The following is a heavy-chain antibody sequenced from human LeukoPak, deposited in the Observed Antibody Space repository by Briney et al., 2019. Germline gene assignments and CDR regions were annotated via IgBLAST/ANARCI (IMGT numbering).Heavy chain of an antibody. Sequence: SETLSLTCTVSGGSISSYYWSWIRQPPGKGLEWIGYIYYSGSTNYNPSLKSRVTISVDTSKNQFSLKLNSVTAADTAVYYCARSRSRAYYGSGKSGYYYYMDAWGKGTTVTVSS. CDR3: ARSRSRAYYGSGKSGYYYYMDA. V-gene: IGHV4-59*08. CDR1: GGSISSYY. J-gene: IGHJ6*03. D-gene: IGHD3-10*01. CDR2: IYYSGST.